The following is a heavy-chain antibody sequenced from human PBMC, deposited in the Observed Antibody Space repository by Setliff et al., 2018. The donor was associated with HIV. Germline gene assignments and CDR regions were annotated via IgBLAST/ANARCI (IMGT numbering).Heavy chain of an antibody. CDR3: ARHAAGPDGPFDY. Sequence: TLSLTCTVSGGSISSSGPGYYWGWVRQPPGGGLEWIGSVYYSGSTYYNPSLKSRVTISVDTSKNQFSLKLSSVIAADTAVYYCARHAAGPDGPFDYWGQGTLVTVSS. V-gene: IGHV4-39*01. CDR1: GGSISSSGPGYY. J-gene: IGHJ4*02. CDR2: VYYSGST.